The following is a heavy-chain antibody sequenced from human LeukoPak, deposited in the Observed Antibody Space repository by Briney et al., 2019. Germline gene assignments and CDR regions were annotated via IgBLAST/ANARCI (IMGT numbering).Heavy chain of an antibody. V-gene: IGHV4-61*02. CDR1: GGSISSGSYY. CDR3: ARAQQLTYFDY. J-gene: IGHJ4*02. Sequence: PSETRPLTCTVSGGSISSGSYYWSWIRQPAGKGLEWIGRIYTSGSTNYNPSLKSRVTISVDTSKNQFSLKLSSVTAADTAVYYCARAQQLTYFDYWGQGTLVTVSS. CDR2: IYTSGST. D-gene: IGHD6-13*01.